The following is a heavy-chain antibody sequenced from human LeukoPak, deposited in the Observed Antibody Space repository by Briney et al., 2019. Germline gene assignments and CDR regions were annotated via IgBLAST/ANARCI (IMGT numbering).Heavy chain of an antibody. D-gene: IGHD2-2*01. Sequence: PGGSLRLSCAASGFTFSSYSMNWVRQAPGKGLEWVSSISSSSSYIYYADSVKGRFTISRDNAKNSLYLQMNSLRAEDTAVYYCAREEVVVPAAVLVLGYWGQGTLVTVSS. J-gene: IGHJ4*02. V-gene: IGHV3-21*01. CDR2: ISSSSSYI. CDR3: AREEVVVPAAVLVLGY. CDR1: GFTFSSYS.